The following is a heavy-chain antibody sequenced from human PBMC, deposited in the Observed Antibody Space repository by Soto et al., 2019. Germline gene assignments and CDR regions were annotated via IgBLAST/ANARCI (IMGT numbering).Heavy chain of an antibody. V-gene: IGHV3-21*01. CDR2: ISSSSSYI. J-gene: IGHJ5*02. Sequence: PGGSRRLSCAASGFTFSSYSMNWVRQAPGKGLEWVSSISSSSSYIYYADSVKGRFTIYRDSAKNSLYLQMNSLRAEDTAVYYCARGQGITMVRGEGPWSDPWGQGNLVTVSS. D-gene: IGHD3-10*01. CDR3: ARGQGITMVRGEGPWSDP. CDR1: GFTFSSYS.